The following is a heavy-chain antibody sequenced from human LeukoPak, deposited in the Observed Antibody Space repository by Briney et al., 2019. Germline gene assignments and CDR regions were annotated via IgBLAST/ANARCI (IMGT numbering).Heavy chain of an antibody. CDR2: INYSGST. J-gene: IGHJ6*03. V-gene: IGHV4-59*01. Sequence: SETLSLTCTVSGVSINSYYRSWVRQPPGKGLEWVGYINYSGSTKYNPSLKSGVTISVDTSKNHFSLKLSSVTAADTAVYYCARGRYSSSSGYYYYYMDVWGKGTTVTVSS. CDR1: GVSINSYY. CDR3: ARGRYSSSSGYYYYYMDV. D-gene: IGHD6-6*01.